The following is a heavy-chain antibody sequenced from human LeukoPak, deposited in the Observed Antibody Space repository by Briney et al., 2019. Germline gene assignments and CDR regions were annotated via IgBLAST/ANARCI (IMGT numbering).Heavy chain of an antibody. CDR3: ARTGRFGVASWFDP. D-gene: IGHD3-3*01. CDR1: GVSITSSSYY. CDR2: IYYSGST. V-gene: IGHV4-39*01. J-gene: IGHJ5*02. Sequence: PSETLSLTCTVSGVSITSSSYYWAWIRQSLGKGLEWIGSIYYSGSTYFNPSLKSRVTMSVDTSENQFSLKLTSVTAADTALYYCARTGRFGVASWFDPWGQGTLITVSS.